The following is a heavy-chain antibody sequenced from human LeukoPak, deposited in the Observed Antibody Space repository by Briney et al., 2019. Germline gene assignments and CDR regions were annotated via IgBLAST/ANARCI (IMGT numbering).Heavy chain of an antibody. V-gene: IGHV3-30*02. CDR2: IRYDGSNK. CDR3: AKGALWFGELLGY. Sequence: PGGSLRLSCAASGFTVSGNYMSWVRQAPGKGLEWVAFIRYDGSNKYYADSVKGRFTISRDNSKNTLYLQMNSLRAEDTAVYYCAKGALWFGELLGYWGQGTLVTVSS. CDR1: GFTVSGNY. J-gene: IGHJ4*02. D-gene: IGHD3-10*01.